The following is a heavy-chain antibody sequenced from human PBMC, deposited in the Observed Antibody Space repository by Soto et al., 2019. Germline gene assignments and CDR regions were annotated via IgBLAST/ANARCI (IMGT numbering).Heavy chain of an antibody. Sequence: GEALKTYCKGSGYSFPNCWLILVLDMPGKGLEWMVLIDPNDSYTNYSPSFQGHVTISADKSIRTAYLQWSSLKASDTAMYYCARGRVVPAGWGYYYYGMDVWGQGTTVTVS. CDR2: IDPNDSYT. CDR3: ARGRVVPAGWGYYYYGMDV. CDR1: GYSFPNCW. D-gene: IGHD2-2*01. J-gene: IGHJ6*02. V-gene: IGHV5-10-1*01.